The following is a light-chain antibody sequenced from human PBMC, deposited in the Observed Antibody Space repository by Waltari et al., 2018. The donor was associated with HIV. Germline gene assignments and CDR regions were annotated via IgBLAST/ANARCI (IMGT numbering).Light chain of an antibody. CDR3: SSYTSSHTQV. CDR1: SSDVGAYNY. V-gene: IGLV2-14*03. J-gene: IGLJ1*01. CDR2: DVN. Sequence: QSALTQPASVSGSPGQSITISCTGTSSDVGAYNYVSWYQQHPGKAPKFMIYDVNKRPSGVSKRFSGSKSGNTASLTISGLQAEDEADYYCSSYTSSHTQVLGSGTKVTVL.